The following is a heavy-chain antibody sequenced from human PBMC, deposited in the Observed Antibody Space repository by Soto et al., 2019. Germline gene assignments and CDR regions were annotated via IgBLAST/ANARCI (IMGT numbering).Heavy chain of an antibody. D-gene: IGHD1-1*01. CDR1: GFTFTSSA. CDR3: AARTGDDAFDI. V-gene: IGHV1-58*01. Sequence: ASVKVSCKASGFTFTSSAVQWVRQARGQRLEWIGWIVVGSGNTNYAQKFQERVTITRDMSTSTAYMELSSLRTEDTAGYYCAARTGDDAFDIWGQGTMVTVSS. J-gene: IGHJ3*02. CDR2: IVVGSGNT.